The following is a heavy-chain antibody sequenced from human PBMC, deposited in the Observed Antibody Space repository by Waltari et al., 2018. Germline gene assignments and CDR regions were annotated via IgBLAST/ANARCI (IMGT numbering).Heavy chain of an antibody. D-gene: IGHD2-15*01. CDR3: ARDGGNVVPL. CDR2: ISYSGAS. V-gene: IGHV4-38-2*02. CDR1: GYSISSGFF. J-gene: IGHJ6*02. Sequence: QVHLQESGPGLVKPSETLSLSCFVPGYSISSGFFWGWIRQAPGKGLEWIATISYSGASHYSPSLKIRVTIAADASKNLFSLKLTSVTAADTAMYYCARDGGNVVPLWGLGTAVTVSS.